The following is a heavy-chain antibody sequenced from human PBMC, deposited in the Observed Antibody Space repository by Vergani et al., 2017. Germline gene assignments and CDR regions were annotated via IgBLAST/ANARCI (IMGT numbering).Heavy chain of an antibody. V-gene: IGHV1-69*02. CDR2: IIPVLGKT. CDR3: ASQYYDFWSGRD. CDR1: GATFRSNT. Sequence: QVQLVQSGAEVKKPGSSVKVSCKASGATFRSNTISWVRQVPGQGLEWMGRIIPVLGKTKYAQDFQGRLTITADTSTSTAYMELTSLRSQDTAVYYCASQYYDFWSGRDWGQGTLVTVSS. D-gene: IGHD3-3*01. J-gene: IGHJ1*01.